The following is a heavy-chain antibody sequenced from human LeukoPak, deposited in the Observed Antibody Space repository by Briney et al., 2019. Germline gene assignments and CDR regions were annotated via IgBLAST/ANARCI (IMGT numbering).Heavy chain of an antibody. Sequence: GGSLRLSCAASGFTFSSYWMSWVRQAPGKGLEWVANIKQDGSEKYYVDSVKGRFTISRDNAKNSLYLQMNSLRAEDTAVYYCARDHEGSSGWYSDYWGQGTLVTVSS. J-gene: IGHJ4*02. V-gene: IGHV3-7*01. CDR2: IKQDGSEK. D-gene: IGHD6-19*01. CDR3: ARDHEGSSGWYSDY. CDR1: GFTFSSYW.